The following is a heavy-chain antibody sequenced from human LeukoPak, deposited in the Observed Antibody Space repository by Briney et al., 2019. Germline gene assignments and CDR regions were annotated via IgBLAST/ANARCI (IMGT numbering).Heavy chain of an antibody. CDR3: ARRGKQTYPPYYGMDV. V-gene: IGHV4-34*01. J-gene: IGHJ6*02. Sequence: PSETLSLTCAVYGGSSSGYYWSWIRQPPGKGLEWIGEINHSGSTNYNPSLKSRVTISVDTSKNQFSLKLSSVTAADTAVYYCARRGKQTYPPYYGMDVWGQGTTVTVSS. CDR1: GGSSSGYY. D-gene: IGHD1-1*01. CDR2: INHSGST.